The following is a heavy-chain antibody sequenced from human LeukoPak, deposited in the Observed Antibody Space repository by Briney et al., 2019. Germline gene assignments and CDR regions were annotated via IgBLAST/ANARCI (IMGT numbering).Heavy chain of an antibody. CDR2: IYTSGST. V-gene: IGHV4-61*02. CDR1: GGSISSGSYY. CDR3: GRSSSSALDY. J-gene: IGHJ4*02. D-gene: IGHD6-6*01. Sequence: PSETLSLTCTVSGGSISSGSYYWSWIRQPAGKGLEWIGRIYTSGSTNYNPSLKSRVTISVDTSKNQFSLKLSSVTAADTAVYYCGRSSSSALDYWGQGTLVTVSS.